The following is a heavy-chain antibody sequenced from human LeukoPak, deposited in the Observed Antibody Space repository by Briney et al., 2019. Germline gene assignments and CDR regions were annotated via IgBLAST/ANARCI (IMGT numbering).Heavy chain of an antibody. V-gene: IGHV3-7*01. CDR2: IKQDGSAK. CDR3: AKIYCTSTDCYYDY. Sequence: GGSLRLSCAASGFTFSSYWMSWVRQAPGKGLEWVDNIKQDGSAKYYMDSVKGRFTISRDSAKNSLYLQMNSLRAEDTAVYYCAKIYCTSTDCYYDYWGQGTLVTVSS. D-gene: IGHD2-2*01. CDR1: GFTFSSYW. J-gene: IGHJ4*02.